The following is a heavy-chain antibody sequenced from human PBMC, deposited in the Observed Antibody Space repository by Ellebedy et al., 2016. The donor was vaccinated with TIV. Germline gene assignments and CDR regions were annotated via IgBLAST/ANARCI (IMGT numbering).Heavy chain of an antibody. CDR1: GFPFSSYA. V-gene: IGHV3-23*01. D-gene: IGHD2-2*01. J-gene: IGHJ4*02. CDR3: ARGRGGSTGSDYFDY. Sequence: GESLKISCAASGFPFSSYAMSWVRQAPGKGLEWVSVISGSGGSTYYADSVKGRFTISRDNSKNTLYLQMNSLRGEDTAVNYCARGRGGSTGSDYFDYWGQGTLVTVSS. CDR2: ISGSGGST.